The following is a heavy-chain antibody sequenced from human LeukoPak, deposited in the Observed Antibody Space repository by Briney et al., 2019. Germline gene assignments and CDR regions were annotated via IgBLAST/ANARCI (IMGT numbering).Heavy chain of an antibody. CDR1: GYSISSGYY. J-gene: IGHJ3*02. CDR2: IYYSGST. D-gene: IGHD2-15*01. CDR3: ARDTPMKI. Sequence: PSETLSLTCTVSGYSISSGYYWSWIRQPPGKGLEWIGYIYYSGSTNYNPSLKSRVTISVDTSKNQFSLKLSSVTAADTAVYYCARDTPMKIWGQGTMVTVSS. V-gene: IGHV4-61*01.